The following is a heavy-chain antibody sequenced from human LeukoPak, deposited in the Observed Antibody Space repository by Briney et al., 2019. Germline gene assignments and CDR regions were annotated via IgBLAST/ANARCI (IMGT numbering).Heavy chain of an antibody. CDR3: AQDGQGEYDWNDGWFDP. J-gene: IGHJ5*02. D-gene: IGHD1-1*01. CDR2: MFSDGTT. CDR1: GFTVSSTY. V-gene: IGHV3-66*01. Sequence: GGSLRLSCAASGFTVSSTYMNWVRQSPGKGLEWVSVMFSDGTTFYADSVKGRFTISRDNSNNTLYLQMNGLTAEDTAVYYCAQDGQGEYDWNDGWFDPWGQGTLVTVSS.